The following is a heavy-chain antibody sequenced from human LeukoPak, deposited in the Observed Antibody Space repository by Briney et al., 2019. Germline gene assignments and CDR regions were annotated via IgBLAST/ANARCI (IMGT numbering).Heavy chain of an antibody. CDR2: ISWNSGSI. V-gene: IGHV3-9*01. D-gene: IGHD1-26*01. J-gene: IGHJ4*02. CDR3: AKQYSGSYYSPLYFDY. Sequence: GGSLRLSCAASGFTFDDYAMHWVRQAPGKGLEWVSSISWNSGSIGYADSVKGRFTISGDNAKNSLYLQMNSLRAEDTAFYYCAKQYSGSYYSPLYFDYWGQGTLVTVSS. CDR1: GFTFDDYA.